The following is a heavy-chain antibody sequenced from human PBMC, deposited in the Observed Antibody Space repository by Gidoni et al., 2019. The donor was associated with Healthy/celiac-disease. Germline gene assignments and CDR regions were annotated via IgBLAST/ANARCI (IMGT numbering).Heavy chain of an antibody. CDR2: INSKTDGGST. CDR1: GFSFSTAW. CDR3: TTERVVVTVFSHFDP. J-gene: IGHJ5*02. Sequence: EVQLVESGGGLVKPGGSLRLSCAASGFSFSTAWMSWVRQAPGKGLEWVGRINSKTDGGSTDYAAPVKGRFTISRDDSKNTLYLQMNSMKTEDTAVYYCTTERVVVTVFSHFDPWGQGTLVTVSS. V-gene: IGHV3-15*01. D-gene: IGHD2-21*02.